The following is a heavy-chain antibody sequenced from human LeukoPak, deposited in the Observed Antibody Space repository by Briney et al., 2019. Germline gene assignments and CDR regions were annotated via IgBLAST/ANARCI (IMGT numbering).Heavy chain of an antibody. V-gene: IGHV1-24*01. D-gene: IGHD3-10*01. CDR1: GYTLTELS. Sequence: ASVKVSCKVSGYTLTELSMHWVRQAPGKGLEWMGGFDPEDGETIYAQKFQGRVTMTEDTSTDTAHMELSSLRSEDTAVYYCARVDYYGSGSQRDYWGQGTLVTVSS. CDR2: FDPEDGET. CDR3: ARVDYYGSGSQRDY. J-gene: IGHJ4*02.